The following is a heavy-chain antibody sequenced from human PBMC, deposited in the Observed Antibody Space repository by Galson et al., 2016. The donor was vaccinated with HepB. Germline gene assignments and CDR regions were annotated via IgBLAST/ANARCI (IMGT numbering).Heavy chain of an antibody. CDR1: GLTFSNYA. CDR2: ISGDTTTT. J-gene: IGHJ5*02. Sequence: SLRLSCAATGLTFSNYAMTWVRQAPGKGLEWVSSISGDTTTTYYADSVKGRFTISRDNSKNTFYLRMNSLRAEDTASYYCAKGGGSTWYISPHFVDPWGQGTLVTVSS. V-gene: IGHV3-23*01. CDR3: AKGGGSTWYISPHFVDP. D-gene: IGHD6-13*01.